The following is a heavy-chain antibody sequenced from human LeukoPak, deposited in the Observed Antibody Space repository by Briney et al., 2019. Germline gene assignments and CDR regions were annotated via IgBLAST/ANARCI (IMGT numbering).Heavy chain of an antibody. V-gene: IGHV4-34*01. J-gene: IGHJ4*02. Sequence: PSETLSLTCAVYGGSFSGYYWSWIRQPPGKGLEWIGEINHSGSTSYNPSLKSRVTISVDTSKKQFSLKLNSVTAADTAVYYCASSGWYRGYWGQGTLVTVSS. D-gene: IGHD6-19*01. CDR3: ASSGWYRGY. CDR1: GGSFSGYY. CDR2: INHSGST.